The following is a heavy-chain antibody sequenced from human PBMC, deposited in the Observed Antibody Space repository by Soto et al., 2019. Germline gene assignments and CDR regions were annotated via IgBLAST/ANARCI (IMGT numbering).Heavy chain of an antibody. CDR2: IRSSAERGTT. CDR3: YHYGSGSYSTDY. J-gene: IGHJ4*02. D-gene: IGHD3-10*01. Sequence: PGGSLRLSCAASGFVFKNARMSCARQAPGRGLEWVGHIRSSAERGTTDYAAPVKGRFTISRDDSQNTLYLQMNSLKTEDAAVYFCYHYGSGSYSTDYWGQGTLVTVSS. CDR1: GFVFKNAR. V-gene: IGHV3-15*07.